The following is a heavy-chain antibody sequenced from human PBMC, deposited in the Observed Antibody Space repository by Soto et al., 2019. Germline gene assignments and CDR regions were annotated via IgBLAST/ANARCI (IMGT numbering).Heavy chain of an antibody. Sequence: RRLSCAASGFPFGENAMSWVRQAPGEGLEWVSGSSDSGATTYYAASVRSRLNISRNNSKNTLYLQMKTLRAEDSAAYYCAKEDTGSGSLDYWGQGALVTVSS. D-gene: IGHD6-19*01. CDR2: SSDSGATT. CDR3: AKEDTGSGSLDY. CDR1: GFPFGENA. V-gene: IGHV3-23*01. J-gene: IGHJ4*02.